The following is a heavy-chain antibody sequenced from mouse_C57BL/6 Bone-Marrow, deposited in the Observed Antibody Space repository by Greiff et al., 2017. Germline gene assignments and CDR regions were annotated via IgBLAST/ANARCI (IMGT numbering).Heavy chain of an antibody. CDR1: GFNIKDDY. Sequence: VQLQQSGAELVRPGASVKLSCTASGFNIKDDYMHWVKQRPEQGLEWIGWIDPENGDTEYASKFQGKATITADTSSNTAYLQLSSLTSEDTAVYYCTTHYGSSYPDYWGQGTTLTVSS. CDR2: IDPENGDT. D-gene: IGHD1-1*01. V-gene: IGHV14-4*01. J-gene: IGHJ2*01. CDR3: TTHYGSSYPDY.